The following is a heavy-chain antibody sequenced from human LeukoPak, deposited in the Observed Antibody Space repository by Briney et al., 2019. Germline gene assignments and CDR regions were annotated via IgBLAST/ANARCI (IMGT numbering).Heavy chain of an antibody. CDR2: INSNSGGT. CDR3: ARGTGWNLVNYYYYGLDV. J-gene: IGHJ6*02. V-gene: IGHV1-2*02. Sequence: ASVKVSCKASGYTFTDYFMHWVRQAPGQGLEWMGWINSNSGGTNYAQKFQGRVTMTRDTSLSAAYMELSRLRSDDTAVYYCARGTGWNLVNYYYYGLDVWGQGTTVTVSS. CDR1: GYTFTDYF. D-gene: IGHD1-1*01.